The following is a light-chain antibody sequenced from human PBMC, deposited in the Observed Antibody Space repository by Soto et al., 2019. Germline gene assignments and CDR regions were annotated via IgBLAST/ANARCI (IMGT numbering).Light chain of an antibody. J-gene: IGKJ3*01. CDR2: GAS. V-gene: IGKV3-20*01. CDR3: QQYGSSGVT. CDR1: QSVSSSQ. Sequence: EIVFTQSPCTLSLSPGERATLSCRASQSVSSSQLAWYQQRPGQAPRLLVYGASTRATGIADRFSGSGSGTDFTLTISRLEPEDFAVYYCQQYGSSGVTFGPGTKVDIK.